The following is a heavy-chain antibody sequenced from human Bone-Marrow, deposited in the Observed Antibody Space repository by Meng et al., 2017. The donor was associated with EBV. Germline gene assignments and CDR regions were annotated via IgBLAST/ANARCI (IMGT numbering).Heavy chain of an antibody. J-gene: IGHJ4*02. D-gene: IGHD3-22*01. Sequence: QVQLVQSGAEVKKPGASVKVSCKASGYTFRSYAIHWGRQAPGQSREWMGWIDVGNANTKYSQKFQDRVTITRETFASTVYMELSRLTSEDTAVYYCARRYYDVTGYYYFDFWGQGTLVTVSS. CDR3: ARRYYDVTGYYYFDF. CDR1: GYTFRSYA. V-gene: IGHV1-3*01. CDR2: IDVGNANT.